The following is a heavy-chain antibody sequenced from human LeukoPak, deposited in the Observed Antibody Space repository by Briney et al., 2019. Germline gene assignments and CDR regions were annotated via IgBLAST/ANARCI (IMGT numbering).Heavy chain of an antibody. CDR2: IYHSGST. CDR3: ARAKYDYGPGVPPKYFDY. V-gene: IGHV4-4*02. D-gene: IGHD3-10*01. J-gene: IGHJ4*02. CDR1: GGSISSSNW. Sequence: SGTLSLTCAVSGGSISSSNWWSWVRQPPGKGLEWIGEIYHSGSTNYNPSLKSRVTISVDKSKNQFSLKLSSVTAADTAVYYCARAKYDYGPGVPPKYFDYWGQGTLVTVSS.